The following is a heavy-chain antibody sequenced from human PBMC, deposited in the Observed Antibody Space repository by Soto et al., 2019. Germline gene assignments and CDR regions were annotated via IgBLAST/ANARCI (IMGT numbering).Heavy chain of an antibody. CDR2: ISYDGSNK. J-gene: IGHJ4*02. V-gene: IGHV3-30*18. CDR3: AKDHYDTLTGYYGPDY. D-gene: IGHD3-9*01. Sequence: QVQLVESGGGVVQPGRSLRLSCAASGFTFSSYGIHWVRQAPGKGLEWVAVISYDGSNKYYADSVKGRFTISRDNSKNTLSLQMNSLRAEDTAVYYCAKDHYDTLTGYYGPDYWGQGTLFTVSS. CDR1: GFTFSSYG.